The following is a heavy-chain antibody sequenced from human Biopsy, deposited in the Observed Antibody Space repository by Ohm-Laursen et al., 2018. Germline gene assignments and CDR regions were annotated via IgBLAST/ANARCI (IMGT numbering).Heavy chain of an antibody. D-gene: IGHD3-3*01. CDR1: GESMGTYY. CDR2: IYYSGTT. Sequence: SETLSLTCSVSGESMGTYYWTWIRQPPGKGLEWIASIYYSGTTNKNPSLKSRVTISVDTSKRQFYLELSSVTAADTAIYYCARVRGRFLEWFDYWGQGTLITVSS. J-gene: IGHJ5*01. V-gene: IGHV4-59*01. CDR3: ARVRGRFLEWFDY.